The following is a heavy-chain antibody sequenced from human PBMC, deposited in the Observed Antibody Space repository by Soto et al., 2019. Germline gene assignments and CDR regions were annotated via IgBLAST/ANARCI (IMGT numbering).Heavy chain of an antibody. J-gene: IGHJ4*02. V-gene: IGHV4-31*03. Sequence: TLSLAFTVSGGSISSGGYDWSWIRQHPGKGLEWIGYIYYSGSTYYNPSLKSRVTISVDTSKNQFYLKLSSVTAADTAVYYCARTPGYWGQGTLVTVSS. CDR2: IYYSGST. CDR3: ARTPGY. CDR1: GGSISSGGYD.